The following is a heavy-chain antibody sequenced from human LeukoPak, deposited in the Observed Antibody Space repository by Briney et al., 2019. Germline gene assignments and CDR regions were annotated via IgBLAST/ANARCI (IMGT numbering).Heavy chain of an antibody. CDR1: GGSFSGCY. D-gene: IGHD4-11*01. V-gene: IGHV4-34*01. J-gene: IGHJ5*02. Sequence: RASETLSLTCAVYGGSFSGCYWSWIRQPPGKGLEWIGEINHSGSTNYNPSLKSRVTISVDTSKNQFSLKLSSVTAADTAVYYCARGGRTYSGWFDPWGQGTLVTVSS. CDR2: INHSGST. CDR3: ARGGRTYSGWFDP.